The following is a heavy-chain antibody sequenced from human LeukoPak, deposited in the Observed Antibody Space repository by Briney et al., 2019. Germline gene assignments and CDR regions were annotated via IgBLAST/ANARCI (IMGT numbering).Heavy chain of an antibody. V-gene: IGHV3-49*03. CDR3: TRMALTTYYYDSSGYSRPDY. CDR2: IRSKAYGGTT. Sequence: PGGSLRLSCTASGFTFGDYAMSWFRQAPGKGLEWVGFIRSKAYGGTTEYAASVKGRFTISRDDSKSIAYLQMNSLKTEDTAVYYCTRMALTTYYYDSSGYSRPDYWGQGTLVTVSS. J-gene: IGHJ4*02. CDR1: GFTFGDYA. D-gene: IGHD3-22*01.